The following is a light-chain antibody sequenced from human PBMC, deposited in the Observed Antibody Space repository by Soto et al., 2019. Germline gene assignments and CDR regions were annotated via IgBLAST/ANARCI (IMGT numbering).Light chain of an antibody. CDR1: QSVSTNNKNY. Sequence: DIVMTQSPDSLAVSLGERATINCKSSQSVSTNNKNYLTWYQLKPGQPPRLLIFWASTRESGVPDRFTGSGSGTDFSLTISSLQAEDVAVYYCQQYYSPPVTFGGATKVEIK. J-gene: IGKJ4*01. CDR3: QQYYSPPVT. V-gene: IGKV4-1*01. CDR2: WAS.